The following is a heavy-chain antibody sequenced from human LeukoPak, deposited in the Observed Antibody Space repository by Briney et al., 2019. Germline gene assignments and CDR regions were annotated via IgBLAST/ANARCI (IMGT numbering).Heavy chain of an antibody. V-gene: IGHV3-20*04. CDR1: GFTFSSYG. Sequence: GGTLRLSCAASGFTFSSYGMSWVRQAPGKGLEWVSGINWNGGSTGYADSVKGRFTISRDNAKNTLYLQMNSLRAEDTAAYYCAKSGLNRFDYWGQGTLVTVSS. CDR2: INWNGGST. CDR3: AKSGLNRFDY. D-gene: IGHD2-15*01. J-gene: IGHJ4*02.